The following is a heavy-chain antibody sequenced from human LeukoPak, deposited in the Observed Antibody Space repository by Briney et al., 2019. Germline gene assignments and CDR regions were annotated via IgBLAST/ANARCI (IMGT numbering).Heavy chain of an antibody. CDR2: INHSGST. CDR3: ARPSWRYYYCYMDV. CDR1: GGSFSGYY. V-gene: IGHV4-34*01. D-gene: IGHD1-1*01. Sequence: PSETLSLTCAVYGGSFSGYYWSWIRQPPGKGLEWIGEINHSGSTNYNPSLKSRVTISVDTSKNQFSLKLSSVTAADTAVYYCARPSWRYYYCYMDVWGKGTTVTVSS. J-gene: IGHJ6*03.